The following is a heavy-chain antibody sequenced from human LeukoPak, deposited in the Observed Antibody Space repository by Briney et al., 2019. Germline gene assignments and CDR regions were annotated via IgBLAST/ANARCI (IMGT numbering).Heavy chain of an antibody. D-gene: IGHD2/OR15-2a*01. Sequence: GGSLRLSCAASGFTFSSYGMHWVRQAPGKELEWVAVISYDGSNKYYADSVKGRFTISRDNSKNTLYLQMNSLRAEDTAVYYCAKRSLYYYYGMDVWGQGTTVTVSS. CDR2: ISYDGSNK. V-gene: IGHV3-30*18. CDR1: GFTFSSYG. J-gene: IGHJ6*02. CDR3: AKRSLYYYYGMDV.